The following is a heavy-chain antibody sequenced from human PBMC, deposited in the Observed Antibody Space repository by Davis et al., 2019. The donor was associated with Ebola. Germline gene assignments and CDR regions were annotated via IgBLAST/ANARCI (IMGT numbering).Heavy chain of an antibody. CDR1: GGSFSGYY. CDR2: INHRGST. Sequence: MPSETLSPTCAVHGGSFSGYYWSWIRQPPGKGLEWIGEINHRGSTNYNPSLKSRVTISVDTSKNQFSLKLSSVTAADTAVYYCASRDFWRNGDYWGQGTLVTVSS. D-gene: IGHD3-3*01. CDR3: ASRDFWRNGDY. J-gene: IGHJ4*02. V-gene: IGHV4-34*01.